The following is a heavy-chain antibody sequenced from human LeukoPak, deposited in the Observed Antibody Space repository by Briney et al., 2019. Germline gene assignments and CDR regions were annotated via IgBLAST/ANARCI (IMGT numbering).Heavy chain of an antibody. D-gene: IGHD2-21*02. CDR1: GGSISSSSYY. CDR3: ARSRHIVVVTARVAFDI. V-gene: IGHV4-39*01. J-gene: IGHJ3*02. Sequence: ASETLSLXCTVSGGSISSSSYYWGWIRQPPGKGLEWIGSIYYSGSTYYNPSLKSRVTISVDTSKNQFSLKLSSVTAADTAVYYCARSRHIVVVTARVAFDIWGQGTMVTVSS. CDR2: IYYSGST.